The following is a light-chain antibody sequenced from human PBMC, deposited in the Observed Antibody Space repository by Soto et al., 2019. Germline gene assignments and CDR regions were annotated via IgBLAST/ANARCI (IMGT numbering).Light chain of an antibody. CDR3: QQSYSTLLT. J-gene: IGKJ5*01. CDR1: QSIRTY. Sequence: DIQMTQSPSSLSASLGDRVTITCRASQSIRTYLNWYQQKPGKAPKLLIYAASSLQSGVPSRFSGSGSGTDFTLTISSLQPEDFATYYCQQSYSTLLTFGQGTRLEIK. V-gene: IGKV1-39*01. CDR2: AAS.